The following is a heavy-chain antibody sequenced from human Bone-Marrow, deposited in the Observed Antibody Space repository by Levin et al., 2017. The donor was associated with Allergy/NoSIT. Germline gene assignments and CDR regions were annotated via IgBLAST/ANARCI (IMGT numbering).Heavy chain of an antibody. CDR1: GYRINDYG. J-gene: IGHJ1*01. CDR2: ISGYNGDT. CDR3: ARYIGSSSSDDH. Sequence: GESLKISCWASGYRINDYGITWVRQAPGQGLEWMGWISGYNGDTHYLEKLQGRLTLTRDTTKNRAYMELRNLRSDDTAVYYCARYIGSSSSDDHWGQGTLVSVSS. V-gene: IGHV1-18*01. D-gene: IGHD6-6*01.